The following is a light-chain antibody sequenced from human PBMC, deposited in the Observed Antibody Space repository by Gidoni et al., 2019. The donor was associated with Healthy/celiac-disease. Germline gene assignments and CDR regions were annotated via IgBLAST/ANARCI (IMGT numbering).Light chain of an antibody. CDR1: QSVSSN. V-gene: IGKV3-15*01. J-gene: IGKJ4*01. CDR3: QQYNNWPPLT. CDR2: GAS. Sequence: EIVMTQSPATLSVSPGERATLFCRANQSVSSNLAWYQQKPGQAPRLLIYGASTRATGIPARFSGSGSGTEFTLTISSLQSEDFAVYYCQQYNNWPPLTFGGGTKVEIK.